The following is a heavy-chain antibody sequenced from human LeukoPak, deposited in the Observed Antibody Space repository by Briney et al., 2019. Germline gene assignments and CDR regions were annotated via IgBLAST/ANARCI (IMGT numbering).Heavy chain of an antibody. CDR2: IYYSGST. D-gene: IGHD4-17*01. J-gene: IGHJ4*02. Sequence: SETLSLTCTVSGGSISSYYWSWIRQPPGKGLEWIGYIYYSGSTNYNPSLKSRVTISVDTSKNQFSLKLGSVTAADTAVYYCARGPTVTNNFDYWGQGTLVTVSS. V-gene: IGHV4-59*01. CDR3: ARGPTVTNNFDY. CDR1: GGSISSYY.